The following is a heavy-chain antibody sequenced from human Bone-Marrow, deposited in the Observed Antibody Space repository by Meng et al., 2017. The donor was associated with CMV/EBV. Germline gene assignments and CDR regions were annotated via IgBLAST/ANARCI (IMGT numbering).Heavy chain of an antibody. J-gene: IGHJ3*02. CDR3: ASPTINDAFDI. Sequence: ASVKVSCKASGYTFTGYYMHWVRQAPGQGLEWMGWINPNSGGTSYAQKFQGRVTMTRDTSISTAYMELSRLRSNDTAVYYCASPTINDAFDIWGQGTMVTVSS. D-gene: IGHD5-12*01. CDR2: INPNSGGT. V-gene: IGHV1-2*02. CDR1: GYTFTGYY.